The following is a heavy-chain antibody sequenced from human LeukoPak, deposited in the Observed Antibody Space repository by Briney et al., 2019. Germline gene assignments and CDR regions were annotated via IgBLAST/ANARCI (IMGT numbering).Heavy chain of an antibody. D-gene: IGHD5-24*01. Sequence: GGSLRLSCVAGLFPFRSYWMSWVRQAPGKGLEWVANIKQDGGEKYYVDSVKGRFTISRDNAKNSLYLQMNNLSPDDTAVYYCAERGDGNLYYFDHWGQGTLVTASS. J-gene: IGHJ4*02. CDR3: AERGDGNLYYFDH. CDR2: IKQDGGEK. CDR1: LFPFRSYW. V-gene: IGHV3-7*02.